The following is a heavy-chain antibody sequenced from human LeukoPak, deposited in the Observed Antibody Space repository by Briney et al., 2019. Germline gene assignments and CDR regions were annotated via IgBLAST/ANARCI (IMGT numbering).Heavy chain of an antibody. D-gene: IGHD3-10*01. CDR2: IYSGGST. CDR1: GFTVSSNY. J-gene: IGHJ4*02. Sequence: GSLRLSCAASGFTVSSNYMSWVRQVPGKGLEWVSIIYSGGSTYYADSVKDRFTISRDNAKNTLYLQMNSLRAEDTAVYYCASLMTYYYGSGSYNGGDYWGQGTLVTVSS. CDR3: ASLMTYYYGSGSYNGGDY. V-gene: IGHV3-66*01.